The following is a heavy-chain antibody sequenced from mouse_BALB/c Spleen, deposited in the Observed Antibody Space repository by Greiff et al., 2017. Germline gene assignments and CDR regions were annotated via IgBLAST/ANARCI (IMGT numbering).Heavy chain of an antibody. D-gene: IGHD3-3*01. V-gene: IGHV5-9-4*01. CDR2: ISSGGSYT. CDR3: ARDREAWFAY. J-gene: IGHJ3*01. Sequence: EVKLEESGGGLVKPGGSLKLSCAASGFTFSSYAMSWVRQSPEKRLEWVAEISSGGSYTYYPDTVTGRFTISRDNAKNTLYLEMSSLRSEDTAMYYCARDREAWFAYWGQGTLVTVSA. CDR1: GFTFSSYA.